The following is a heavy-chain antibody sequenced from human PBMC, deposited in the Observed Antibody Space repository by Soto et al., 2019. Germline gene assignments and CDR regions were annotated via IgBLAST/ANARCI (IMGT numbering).Heavy chain of an antibody. D-gene: IGHD3-22*01. Sequence: GGSLRLSCVASGFRFSDWYMGWIRQAPGKGLEWVSSISQSGSVKKYADSVKGRFTISKDSAKNSLYLQMNSLRAEDTAVYYCARGGYFKNAFDIWGQGTMVTVSS. CDR1: GFRFSDWY. J-gene: IGHJ3*02. CDR2: ISQSGSVK. V-gene: IGHV3-11*04. CDR3: ARGGYFKNAFDI.